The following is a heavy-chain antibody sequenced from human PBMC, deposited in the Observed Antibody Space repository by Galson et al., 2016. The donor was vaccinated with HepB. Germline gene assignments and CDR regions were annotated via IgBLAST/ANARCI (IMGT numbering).Heavy chain of an antibody. CDR2: MSGSGGTT. J-gene: IGHJ4*02. CDR1: GLTFSSYG. CDR3: AKAPSGWSHYFDY. D-gene: IGHD6-19*01. V-gene: IGHV3-23*01. Sequence: SLRLSCAASGLTFSSYGMSWVRQAPGKGLEWVSTMSGSGGTTYYADSVKGWFTISRDNSRNTVFLQMNSLTAEDTAVYYCAKAPSGWSHYFDYWGQGILVTVSS.